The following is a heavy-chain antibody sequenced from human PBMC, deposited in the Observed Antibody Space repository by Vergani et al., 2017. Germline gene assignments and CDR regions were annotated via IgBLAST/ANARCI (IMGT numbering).Heavy chain of an antibody. V-gene: IGHV4-59*01. CDR1: GGSISSYY. D-gene: IGHD6-19*01. Sequence: QVQLQESVPGLVKPSETLSLTCTVSGGSISSYYLSWIRQPPGKGLEWIGYIYYSGSTNYNTSLKSRVTISVETSKNQFSLKLSSVTAADTAVYYCAKLAGDGYFDYWGQGTLVTVSS. CDR2: IYYSGST. J-gene: IGHJ4*02. CDR3: AKLAGDGYFDY.